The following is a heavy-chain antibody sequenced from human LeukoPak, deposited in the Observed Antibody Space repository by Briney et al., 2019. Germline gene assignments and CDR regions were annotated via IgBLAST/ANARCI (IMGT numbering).Heavy chain of an antibody. D-gene: IGHD2-21*01. CDR2: INPNSGGT. CDR3: ARGYPQAGLLWLDYYYYYMDV. V-gene: IGHV1-2*02. Sequence: ASVKVSCNASGYTFTGYYMHWVRQAPGQGLEWMGWINPNSGGTNYAQKFQGRVTMTRDTSISTAYMELSRLRSDDTAVYYCARGYPQAGLLWLDYYYYYMDVWGKGTAVTISS. J-gene: IGHJ6*03. CDR1: GYTFTGYY.